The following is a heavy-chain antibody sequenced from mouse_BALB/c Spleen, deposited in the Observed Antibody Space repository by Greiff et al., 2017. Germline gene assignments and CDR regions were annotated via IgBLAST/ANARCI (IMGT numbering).Heavy chain of an antibody. CDR2: IWSGGST. D-gene: IGHD1-1*01. J-gene: IGHJ4*01. V-gene: IGHV2-2*02. CDR1: GFSLTSYG. CDR3: ARNAYYYGSRGGLGDY. Sequence: VHLVESGPGLVQPSQSLSITCTVSGFSLTSYGVHWVRQSPGKGLEWLGVIWSGGSTDYNAAFISRLGISKDNSKSQVFFKMNSLQANDTAIYYCARNAYYYGSRGGLGDYWGQGTSVTVSS.